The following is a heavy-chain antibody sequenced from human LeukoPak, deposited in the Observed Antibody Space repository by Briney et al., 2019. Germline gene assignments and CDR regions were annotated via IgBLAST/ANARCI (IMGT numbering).Heavy chain of an antibody. J-gene: IGHJ5*02. CDR3: AKVIAGSPGLDP. D-gene: IGHD2-15*01. Sequence: GASVEVSRKASCYTFTRHYIHLVRQAPRQAPGGMGWINPNNGGTNYAQKFQGRVTMTRDTSITTVYMEVSRLRSDDTAVYYCAKVIAGSPGLDPWGQGTLVTVSS. CDR1: CYTFTRHY. V-gene: IGHV1-2*02. CDR2: INPNNGGT.